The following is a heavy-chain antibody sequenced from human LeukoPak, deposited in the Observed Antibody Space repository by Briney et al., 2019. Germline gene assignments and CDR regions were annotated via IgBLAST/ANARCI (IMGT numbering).Heavy chain of an antibody. CDR3: ARDIGSGSYSSDS. J-gene: IGHJ5*01. CDR2: INPNSGGT. V-gene: IGHV1-2*02. Sequence: ASVKVSCKASGYTFTGYYMHWVRQAPGQGLEWMGWINPNSGGTNYAQKFQGRVTMTRDTSISTAYMEPSRLRSDDTAVYYCARDIGSGSYSSDSWGQGTLVTVSS. CDR1: GYTFTGYY. D-gene: IGHD3-10*01.